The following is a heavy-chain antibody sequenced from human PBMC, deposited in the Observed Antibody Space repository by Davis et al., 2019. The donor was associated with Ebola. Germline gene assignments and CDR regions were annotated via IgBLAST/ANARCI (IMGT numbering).Heavy chain of an antibody. CDR3: ARVPPTFGGASIMDV. D-gene: IGHD3-16*01. J-gene: IGHJ6*03. CDR2: ISPSGYS. CDR1: GGSVSSSKW. Sequence: PGGSLRLSCIVSGGSVSSSKWWNWVRQSPVKGLEWIGEISPSGYSNYNPSLKSRVTISVDKSKNHFSLKLTSVTAADTAVYYCARVPPTFGGASIMDVWGKGTTVIVSS. V-gene: IGHV4-4*02.